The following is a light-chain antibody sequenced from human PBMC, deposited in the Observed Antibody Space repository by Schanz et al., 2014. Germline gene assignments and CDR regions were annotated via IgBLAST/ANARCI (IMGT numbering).Light chain of an antibody. Sequence: QSALTQPASVSGSPGQSITISCTGTSSDVGGYDFVSWYQQHPGTAPKLMIYDVSNRPSGVSNRFSGSKSGNTASLTISGLQAEDEADYYCSSYTSSSTFGGGTKLTVL. CDR2: DVS. J-gene: IGLJ2*01. CDR1: SSDVGGYDF. V-gene: IGLV2-14*01. CDR3: SSYTSSST.